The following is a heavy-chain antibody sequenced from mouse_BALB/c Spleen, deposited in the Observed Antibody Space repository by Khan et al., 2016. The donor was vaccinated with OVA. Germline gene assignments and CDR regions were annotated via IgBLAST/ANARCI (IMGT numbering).Heavy chain of an antibody. CDR3: TRSTYYGNPYAMDY. D-gene: IGHD2-10*01. CDR2: INPYNDGT. V-gene: IGHV1S136*01. CDR1: GYTFTSYV. Sequence: VQLQQPGPELVKPGASVKMSCKASGYTFTSYVMHWVKQKPGQGLEWIGYINPYNDGTKYNEKFKGKATLTSDKSSSTSYMELSSLTSEDSAVYYCTRSTYYGNPYAMDYWGQGTSVTVSS. J-gene: IGHJ4*01.